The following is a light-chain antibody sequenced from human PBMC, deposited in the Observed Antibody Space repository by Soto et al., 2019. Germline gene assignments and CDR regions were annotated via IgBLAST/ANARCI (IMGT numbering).Light chain of an antibody. J-gene: IGKJ2*01. Sequence: DIVMTQSPDSLAESLGERATINCKSSQSVLYSSNNKKYLAWYQQKPGQPPKLLIYWASTRESGVPDRFSGSGSGTDFTLTISSLQAEDVAVYYCQQYYSTPDTFGQGTKLEIK. CDR3: QQYYSTPDT. CDR2: WAS. CDR1: QSVLYSSNNKKY. V-gene: IGKV4-1*01.